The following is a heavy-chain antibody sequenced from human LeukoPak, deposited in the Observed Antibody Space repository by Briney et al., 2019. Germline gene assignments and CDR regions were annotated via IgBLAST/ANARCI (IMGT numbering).Heavy chain of an antibody. V-gene: IGHV3-30-3*02. J-gene: IGHJ4*02. Sequence: GGSLRLSCAASGLTFSSYAMHWVRQAPGKGLEWAAVISYDGSNKYYADSVKGRFTISGDNSKNTLDLQMNSLRAEDTAVYYCAKKDTSGWYGGDYWGQGTLVTVSS. D-gene: IGHD6-19*01. CDR1: GLTFSSYA. CDR3: AKKDTSGWYGGDY. CDR2: ISYDGSNK.